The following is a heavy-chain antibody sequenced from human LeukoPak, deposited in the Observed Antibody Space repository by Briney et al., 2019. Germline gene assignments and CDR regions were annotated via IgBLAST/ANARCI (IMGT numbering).Heavy chain of an antibody. CDR3: AKAGLVRGGALDS. CDR2: ISGSGGST. Sequence: PGGSLRLSCAASSFIFSTYWMSWVRQAPGKGLEWVSAISGSGGSTYYADSVKGRFSISRDNSKSTLYLQMNSLRVEDTAVYYCAKAGLVRGGALDSWGQGTLVTVSS. D-gene: IGHD4/OR15-4a*01. V-gene: IGHV3-23*01. CDR1: SFIFSTYW. J-gene: IGHJ4*02.